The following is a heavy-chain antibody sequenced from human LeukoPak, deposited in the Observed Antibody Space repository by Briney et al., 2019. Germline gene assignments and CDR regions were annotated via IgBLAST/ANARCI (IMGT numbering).Heavy chain of an antibody. V-gene: IGHV3-53*01. CDR3: AKFYHGSGFYGMDV. CDR1: GFTFSDYY. D-gene: IGHD3-10*01. Sequence: GGSLRLSCAASGFTFSDYYMSWVRQAPGKGLEWVSVIYSGGSTYYADSVKGRFTISRDNSKNTLYLQMNSLRAEDTAVYYCAKFYHGSGFYGMDVWGQGTTVTVSS. CDR2: IYSGGST. J-gene: IGHJ6*02.